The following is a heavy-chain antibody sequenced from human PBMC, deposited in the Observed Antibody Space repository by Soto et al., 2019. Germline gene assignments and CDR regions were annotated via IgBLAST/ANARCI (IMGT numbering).Heavy chain of an antibody. V-gene: IGHV3-74*01. D-gene: IGHD3-16*01. J-gene: IGHJ5*02. CDR2: INSDGSST. Sequence: GGSLRLSCAASGSTFRGYWMHWCRQSPGKGLVWVSRINSDGSSTSYADSLKGRFTISRANAKNTLNLQMNSLRAGATAGNYCARGGVMLDAPQYNWFDPWGQGTLVTVSS. CDR1: GSTFRGYW. CDR3: ARGGVMLDAPQYNWFDP.